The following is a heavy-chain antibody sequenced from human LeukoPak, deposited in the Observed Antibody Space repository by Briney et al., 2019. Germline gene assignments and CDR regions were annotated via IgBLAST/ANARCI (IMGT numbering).Heavy chain of an antibody. D-gene: IGHD3-10*01. CDR1: GGSISGGDYY. J-gene: IGHJ4*02. CDR3: ARGVWDYYGSGSYSIRIYFDY. CDR2: IYYSGST. Sequence: SQTLSLTCTVSGGSISGGDYYWSWIRQPPGKGLEWIGYIYYSGSTYYNPSLKSRVTISVDTSKNQFSLKLSSVTAADTAVYYCARGVWDYYGSGSYSIRIYFDYWGQGTLVTVSS. V-gene: IGHV4-30-4*01.